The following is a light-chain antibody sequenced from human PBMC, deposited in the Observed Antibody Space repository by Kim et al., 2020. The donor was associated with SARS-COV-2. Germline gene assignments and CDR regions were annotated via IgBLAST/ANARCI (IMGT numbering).Light chain of an antibody. CDR2: KVS. V-gene: IGKV2-30*02. CDR3: VQSSHWPYT. CDR1: PSLVLSDGKTY. Sequence: QPASISCTSRPSLVLSDGKTYLNWFQQRPGQSPRRLIYKVSNRDSGVPDRFSGSVSGADFTLKISSVEVEDIGVYFCVQSSHWPYTFGQGTKLEI. J-gene: IGKJ2*01.